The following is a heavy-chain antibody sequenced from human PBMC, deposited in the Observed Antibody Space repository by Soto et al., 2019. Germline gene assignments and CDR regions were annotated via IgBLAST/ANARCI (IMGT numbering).Heavy chain of an antibody. CDR3: AKDEALGIASRLAASHL. J-gene: IGHJ3*01. Sequence: QVQLVESGGGVVQPGRSLRLSCAASGFTFSSYGMQWVRQAPGKGLEWVSFISHDGTKIYYADSVKGRFTVSRDNSKNTLSLQMNSLRTEDTALYYCAKDEALGIASRLAASHLWGQGTMVTVSS. V-gene: IGHV3-30*18. CDR2: ISHDGTKI. CDR1: GFTFSSYG. D-gene: IGHD6-13*01.